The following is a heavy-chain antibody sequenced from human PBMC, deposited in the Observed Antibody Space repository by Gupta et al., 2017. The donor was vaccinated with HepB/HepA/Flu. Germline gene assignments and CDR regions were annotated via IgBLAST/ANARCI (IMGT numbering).Heavy chain of an antibody. J-gene: IGHJ4*02. Sequence: QLQLQESGPGLVKPSETLSLNCTVSGGSISSDTHYWGWIRQSPGKGLEWIGSFSYSGTTYYNPSLQSRVTISVDTSKNQFSLKVTSVTPADTAVYYWARLVLAVAGHWGQGTLVTVSS. D-gene: IGHD6-19*01. CDR1: GGSISSDTHY. V-gene: IGHV4-39*01. CDR2: FSYSGTT. CDR3: ARLVLAVAGH.